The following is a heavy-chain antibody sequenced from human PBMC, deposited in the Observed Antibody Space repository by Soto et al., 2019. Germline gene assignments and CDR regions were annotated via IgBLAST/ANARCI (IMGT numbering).Heavy chain of an antibody. CDR1: GFSLTTNGVG. V-gene: IGHV2-5*02. CDR2: IYWDDDK. D-gene: IGHD6-13*01. Sequence: QITLKESGPSLVKPTQTLTLTCTFSGFSLTTNGVGVGWIRQSPGEALEWPALIYWDDDKRYSPSLKSRLTITKDTSKTQVVLTMTNMDSVDTATYYCAYCGYYSSSWFPDYWGQGTLLTVSS. J-gene: IGHJ4*02. CDR3: AYCGYYSSSWFPDY.